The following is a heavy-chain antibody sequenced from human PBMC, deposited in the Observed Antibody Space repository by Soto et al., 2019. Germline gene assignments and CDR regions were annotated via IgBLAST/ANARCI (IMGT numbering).Heavy chain of an antibody. CDR2: ISGSAGST. J-gene: IGHJ4*02. CDR3: AKDAGRYCTSASCAAFPLLDY. V-gene: IGHV3-23*01. Sequence: EVQVLESGGGLVQPGGSLRLSCAASGFAFSSYAMSWVRQAPGKGLEWVSSISGSAGSTYYAESVKGRFTVSRDNSKDTLYLQMNSLTVEDTAIYCCAKDAGRYCTSASCAAFPLLDYWGQGALVTFSS. D-gene: IGHD2-2*01. CDR1: GFAFSSYA.